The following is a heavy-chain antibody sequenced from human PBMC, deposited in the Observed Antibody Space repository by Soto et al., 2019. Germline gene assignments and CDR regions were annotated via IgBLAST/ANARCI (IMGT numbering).Heavy chain of an antibody. J-gene: IGHJ6*02. CDR2: VTANGGST. CDR1: GFTFSVYA. Sequence: EVQLLESGGGFVQPGGSLRLSCAATGFTFSVYAMTWVRQAPGKGLEWVSAVTANGGSTYSADSVKGRFTISRDNSKNPLFLQMNSLRAEDTAVYYCASLGVGDWANYYYYFGMDVWGQGTTVTVS. D-gene: IGHD2-21*02. V-gene: IGHV3-23*01. CDR3: ASLGVGDWANYYYYFGMDV.